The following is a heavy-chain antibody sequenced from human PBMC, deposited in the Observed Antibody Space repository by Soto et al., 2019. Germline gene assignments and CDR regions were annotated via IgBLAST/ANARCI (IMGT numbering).Heavy chain of an antibody. CDR2: VSGSGLST. CDR1: GFTFSDYA. J-gene: IGHJ1*01. CDR3: AKRSGWYFGVVEYFEH. D-gene: IGHD6-19*01. V-gene: IGHV3-23*01. Sequence: GGSLRLSCAASGFTFSDYAMTWVRQAPGKGLEWVSAVSGSGLSTYYADSVKGRFTISRDNSKNTLYLQMSSLRAEDTAVYYCAKRSGWYFGVVEYFEHWGQGTLVTVSS.